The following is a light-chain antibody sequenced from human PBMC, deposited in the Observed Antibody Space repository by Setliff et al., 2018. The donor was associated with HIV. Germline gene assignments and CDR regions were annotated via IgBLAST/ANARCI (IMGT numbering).Light chain of an antibody. CDR3: SSYTSSGSV. V-gene: IGLV2-14*01. CDR2: DVN. CDR1: STDIGGYDY. Sequence: QSALTPPASVSGSPGQSITISCTGTSTDIGGYDYVSWYQHHTGKAPKLIIYDVNNRPSGVSDRFPGSKSGNTASLTISGLQADDEALYYCSSYTSSGSVFGGGTK. J-gene: IGLJ2*01.